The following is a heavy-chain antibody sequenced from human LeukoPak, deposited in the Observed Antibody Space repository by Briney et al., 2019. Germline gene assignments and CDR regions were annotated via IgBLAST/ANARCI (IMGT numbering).Heavy chain of an antibody. J-gene: IGHJ4*02. D-gene: IGHD4-17*01. CDR3: ARSLPVTTVSSLDY. CDR2: ISYDGSNK. V-gene: IGHV3-30-3*01. Sequence: QPGGSLRLSCAASGFTSSSYAMHWVRQAPGKGLEWVAVISYDGSNKYYADSVKGRFTISRDNSKNTLYLQMNSLRAEDTAVYYCARSLPVTTVSSLDYWGQGTLVTVSS. CDR1: GFTSSSYA.